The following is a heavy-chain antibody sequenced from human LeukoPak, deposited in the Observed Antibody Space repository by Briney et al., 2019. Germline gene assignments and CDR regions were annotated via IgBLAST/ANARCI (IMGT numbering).Heavy chain of an antibody. J-gene: IGHJ3*02. CDR1: GSSISSNTYY. Sequence: SETLSLTCTVSGSSISSNTYYWDWIRQPPGKGLECIGSIYYGGSTYYNPSLKSRVIISVDTSQNQFSLKLSSVTAADTAVYYCARAYYYASSAFDIWGQGTMVTVSS. CDR2: IYYGGST. D-gene: IGHD3-22*01. CDR3: ARAYYYASSAFDI. V-gene: IGHV4-39*01.